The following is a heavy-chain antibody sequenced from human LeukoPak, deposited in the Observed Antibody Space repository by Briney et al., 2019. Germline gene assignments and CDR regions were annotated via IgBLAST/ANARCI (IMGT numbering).Heavy chain of an antibody. CDR3: ARAVQVTTGGLFDY. J-gene: IGHJ4*02. Sequence: SEKVSCKASGGTFNNYAISWVRQAPGQGLEWMGGIIPIFDTANYAQKFQGRVTITADKSTSTAYMELSSLRSEDTAVYYCARAVQVTTGGLFDYWGQGTLVTVSS. CDR2: IIPIFDTA. CDR1: GGTFNNYA. D-gene: IGHD4-17*01. V-gene: IGHV1-69*06.